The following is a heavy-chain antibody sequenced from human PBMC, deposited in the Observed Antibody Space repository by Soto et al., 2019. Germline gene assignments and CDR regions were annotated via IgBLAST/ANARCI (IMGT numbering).Heavy chain of an antibody. CDR3: ARVDYFDY. CDR1: GGTFSSYS. CDR2: ISSSSSTI. V-gene: IGHV3-48*02. J-gene: IGHJ4*02. Sequence: VQLVQSGAEVKKPGSSVKVSCKASGGTFSSYSMNWVRQAPGKGLEWVSYISSSSSTIYYADSVKGRFTISRDNAKNSLYLQMNSLRDEDTAVYYCARVDYFDYWGQGTLVTVSS.